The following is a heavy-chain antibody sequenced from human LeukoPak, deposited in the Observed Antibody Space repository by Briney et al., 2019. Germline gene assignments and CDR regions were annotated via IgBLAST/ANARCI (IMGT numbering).Heavy chain of an antibody. Sequence: GASVKVSCKASGYTFTDYFIHWVRQAPGQGLEWMGWINPIIGDASYAQKFQDRVTMTRDRSINTAYMELSRLTSDDTAVYYCARMALDGGDSIGFDSWGQGTLVTVSS. CDR2: INPIIGDA. CDR1: GYTFTDYF. V-gene: IGHV1-2*02. J-gene: IGHJ5*01. CDR3: ARMALDGGDSIGFDS. D-gene: IGHD2-21*02.